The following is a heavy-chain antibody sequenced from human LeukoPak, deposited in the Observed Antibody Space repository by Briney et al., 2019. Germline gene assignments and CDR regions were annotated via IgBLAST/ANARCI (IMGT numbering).Heavy chain of an antibody. CDR1: GYTFTSYA. J-gene: IGHJ6*02. Sequence: GASVKVSCKASGYTFTSYAMHWVRQALGQRLEWMGWINAGNGSTKYSQKFQGRVTITRDTSASTAYMELSSLRSEDTAVYYCAREYLYGSGSHPYGMDVWGQGTTVTVSS. CDR2: INAGNGST. V-gene: IGHV1-3*01. CDR3: AREYLYGSGSHPYGMDV. D-gene: IGHD3-10*01.